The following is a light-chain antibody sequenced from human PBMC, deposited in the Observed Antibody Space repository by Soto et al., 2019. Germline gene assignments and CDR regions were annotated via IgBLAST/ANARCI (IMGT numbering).Light chain of an antibody. CDR2: AAS. CDR1: QDIRTE. V-gene: IGKV1-6*01. J-gene: IGKJ1*01. Sequence: AIQMTQSPSSLSASVGDRVTITCRASQDIRTELGWYQQRPGTAPKLLIYAASTLQGGVPSRFSGSVSGTDFTLTISSLQPEDFATYYCLQDYNYPRTFGQGTKVEI. CDR3: LQDYNYPRT.